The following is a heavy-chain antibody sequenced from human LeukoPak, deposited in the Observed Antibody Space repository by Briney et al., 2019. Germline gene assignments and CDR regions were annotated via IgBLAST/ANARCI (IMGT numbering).Heavy chain of an antibody. D-gene: IGHD3-22*01. CDR3: ARSVVTKGAFDI. J-gene: IGHJ3*02. Sequence: PGGSLRLSCAASGFTFSSYSMNWVLQAPGKGLEWVSSISSSSSYIYYADTVKGRFTISRDNAKNSLYLQMNSLRAEDTAVYYCARSVVTKGAFDIWGQGTMVTVSS. CDR2: ISSSSSYI. CDR1: GFTFSSYS. V-gene: IGHV3-21*01.